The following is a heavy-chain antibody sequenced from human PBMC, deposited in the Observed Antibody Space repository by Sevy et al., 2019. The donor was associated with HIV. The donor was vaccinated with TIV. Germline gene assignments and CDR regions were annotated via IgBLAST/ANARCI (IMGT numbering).Heavy chain of an antibody. CDR2: INPNSGGT. J-gene: IGHJ5*02. V-gene: IGHV1-2*02. CDR3: ARGDIVVVPAAMGYRFDP. D-gene: IGHD2-2*01. Sequence: ASVRVSCKASGYTFTGYYMHWVRQAPGQGLEWMGWINPNSGGTNYVQKFQGRVTMTRDTSISTAYMELSRLRSDDTAVYYCARGDIVVVPAAMGYRFDPWGQGTLVTVSS. CDR1: GYTFTGYY.